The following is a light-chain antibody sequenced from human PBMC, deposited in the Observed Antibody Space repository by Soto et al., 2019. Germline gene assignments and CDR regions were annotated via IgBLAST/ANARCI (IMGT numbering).Light chain of an antibody. CDR3: SSYTSDNRDYV. CDR1: SSDVGAYTS. Sequence: QSALTQPASVSGSPGQSITISCTGTSSDVGAYTSVSWYQQHPGKAPKLIIYEVSNRPPGVSTRFSGSKSASTASLTISGLRAEDEAHYYCSSYTSDNRDYVFGTGTKVTVL. CDR2: EVS. J-gene: IGLJ1*01. V-gene: IGLV2-14*01.